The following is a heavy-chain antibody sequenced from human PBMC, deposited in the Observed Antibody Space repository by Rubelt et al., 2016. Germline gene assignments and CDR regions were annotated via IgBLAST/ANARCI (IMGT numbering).Heavy chain of an antibody. D-gene: IGHD1-7*01. CDR3: ARDLPPFRRYNWNFPLDY. Sequence: QVQLVQSGAEVKKPGASVKVSCKASGYTFTSYGISWVRQAPGQGLEWMGWISAYNGNTNYAQKLQSRGTMTTCTSTRPAYMGLRSLRSDDTAVYYCARDLPPFRRYNWNFPLDYWGQGTLVTVSS. J-gene: IGHJ4*02. V-gene: IGHV1-18*01. CDR1: GYTFTSYG. CDR2: ISAYNGNT.